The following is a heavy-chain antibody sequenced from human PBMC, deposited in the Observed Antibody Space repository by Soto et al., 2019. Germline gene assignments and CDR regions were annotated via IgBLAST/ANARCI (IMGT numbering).Heavy chain of an antibody. CDR2: ISSGGTYI. J-gene: IGHJ5*02. CDR3: RTHQGGSYATRSTP. CDR1: FTFSMYS. V-gene: IGHV3-21*01. Sequence: EVQVVESGGGLVQPGGSLRLSCSFTFSMYSMNWVRQAPGKGLEWVASISSGGTYIKYADSVKGRFTISRDNAKNSVSRRMSTRRADDWAVFFGRTHQGGSYATRSTPWGRGPLFTVSS. D-gene: IGHD1-26*01.